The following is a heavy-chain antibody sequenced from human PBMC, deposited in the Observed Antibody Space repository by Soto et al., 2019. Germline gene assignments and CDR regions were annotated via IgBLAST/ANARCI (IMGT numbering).Heavy chain of an antibody. CDR2: ISGSGGST. CDR1: VFTFSSYA. CDR3: AKNRGNYYDSSGYYVPDAFDI. V-gene: IGHV3-23*01. D-gene: IGHD3-22*01. J-gene: IGHJ3*02. Sequence: PVGSLRLSCAASVFTFSSYAMSWFRQAPGKGLEWVSAISGSGGSTYYADSVKGRFTISRDNSKNTLYLQMNSLRAEDTAVYYCAKNRGNYYDSSGYYVPDAFDIWGQGTMVTVSS.